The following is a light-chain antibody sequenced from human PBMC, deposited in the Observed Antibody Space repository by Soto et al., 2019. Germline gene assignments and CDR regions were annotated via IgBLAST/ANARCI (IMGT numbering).Light chain of an antibody. V-gene: IGKV3-15*01. Sequence: IVLTQSPVTLSLSPGERATLSCRASQSVSGTLAWYQQKPGQAPRLLIYASSTRAAGVPARFSGSGSGTEFTLTISSLQSEDFAVYYCQQYNNWPGTFGQGTKVDIK. CDR2: ASS. J-gene: IGKJ1*01. CDR1: QSVSGT. CDR3: QQYNNWPGT.